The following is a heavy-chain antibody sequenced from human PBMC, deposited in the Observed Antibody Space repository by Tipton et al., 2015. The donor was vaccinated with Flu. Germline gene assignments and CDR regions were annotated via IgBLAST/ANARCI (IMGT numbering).Heavy chain of an antibody. CDR3: ARRGYGDYAPIDY. D-gene: IGHD4-17*01. CDR1: GGSISTGSYY. V-gene: IGHV4-61*02. J-gene: IGHJ4*02. Sequence: TLSLTCTVSGGSISTGSYYWSWIRQPAGKGLEWIGRVSSSGSTNYNPSLKGRVTTSLDTSKNQFSLKVSSVTAADTAVYYCARRGYGDYAPIDYWGQGTLVTVSS. CDR2: VSSSGST.